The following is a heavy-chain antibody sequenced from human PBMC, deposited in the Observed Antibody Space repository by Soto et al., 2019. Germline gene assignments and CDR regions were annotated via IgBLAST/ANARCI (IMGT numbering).Heavy chain of an antibody. J-gene: IGHJ6*02. D-gene: IGHD2-2*01. Sequence: QVQLVQSGAEVKKPGSSVNVSCKASGGTFSRHRITWVRQAPGHGLEWMGRLMPFFDIASYAQKFQGRVTITADKTTRTVYMELSSLISEDTAVYYCAREDRDRESALVAAAMDGMDLWGQGNTVTVSS. V-gene: IGHV1-69*04. CDR2: LMPFFDIA. CDR3: AREDRDRESALVAAAMDGMDL. CDR1: GGTFSRHR.